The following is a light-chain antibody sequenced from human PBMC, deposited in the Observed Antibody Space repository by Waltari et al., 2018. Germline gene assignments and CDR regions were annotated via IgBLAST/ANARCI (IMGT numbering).Light chain of an antibody. CDR3: QQSYSTPPT. CDR2: AAS. Sequence: DIQMTQSPSSLSASVGDRVTITCRASQSISSYLNWYQQKPVKAPKLLIYAASSLQSGVPSRFSGSGSGTDFTLTISSLQPEDFATYYCQQSYSTPPTFGQGTKVEIK. J-gene: IGKJ1*01. CDR1: QSISSY. V-gene: IGKV1-39*01.